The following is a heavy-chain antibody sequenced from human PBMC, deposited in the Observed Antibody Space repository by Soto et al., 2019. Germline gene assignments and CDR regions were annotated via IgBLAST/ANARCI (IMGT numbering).Heavy chain of an antibody. D-gene: IGHD3-16*01. CDR2: FYFGGNT. Sequence: PSETLSLTCTVSGGSISSKSDYWGWIRQPPGKGLEWIASFYFGGNTYSNPSLKSRVTLSMGSSQNQFSLNLTSVTAADTAVYFCVGHDKAAVVWEGFDSWGQGTLVPAPQ. CDR1: GGSISSKSDY. V-gene: IGHV4-39*01. CDR3: VGHDKAAVVWEGFDS. J-gene: IGHJ5*01.